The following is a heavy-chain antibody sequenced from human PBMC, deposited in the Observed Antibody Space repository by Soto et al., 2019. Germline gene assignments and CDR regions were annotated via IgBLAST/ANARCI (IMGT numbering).Heavy chain of an antibody. Sequence: PGGSLRLSCTTSGLTFRYHAMTWVRQAPDKGLEWVSTISDSGVNTHYADSVKGRFTISRDNSRNTLYLQMNSLRGEDTAVYYCVYWVSAHFDYWGQGTVVTVSS. J-gene: IGHJ4*02. CDR1: GLTFRYHA. CDR2: ISDSGVNT. V-gene: IGHV3-23*01. CDR3: VYWVSAHFDY. D-gene: IGHD2-8*01.